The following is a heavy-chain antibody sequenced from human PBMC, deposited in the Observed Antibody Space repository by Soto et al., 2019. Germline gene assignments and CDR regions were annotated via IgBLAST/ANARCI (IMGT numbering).Heavy chain of an antibody. CDR3: ARHVPAAGYYYGMDV. CDR1: GGTFSSYA. Sequence: QVQLVQSGAEVKKPGSSVKVSCKASGGTFSSYAISWVRQAPGQGLEWMGGIIPIFGTANYAQKFQGRVTITADESTSTAYMKLTSLRSEDTAVYYCARHVPAAGYYYGMDVWGQGTTVTVSS. J-gene: IGHJ6*02. CDR2: IIPIFGTA. D-gene: IGHD2-2*01. V-gene: IGHV1-69*12.